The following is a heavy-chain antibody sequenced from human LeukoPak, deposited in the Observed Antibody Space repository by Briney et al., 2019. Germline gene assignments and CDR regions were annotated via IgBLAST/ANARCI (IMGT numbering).Heavy chain of an antibody. Sequence: GESLKISCQISGYIFTTYWIAWVRQMPGKGLEWMGVIYPADSDTKYSPSFRGQVTFSVDKSISTAYLQWNSLKASDTAIYYCARRPAFYFDYWGQGTLVTVSS. CDR3: ARRPAFYFDY. J-gene: IGHJ4*02. CDR1: GYIFTTYW. V-gene: IGHV5-51*01. CDR2: IYPADSDT. D-gene: IGHD6-6*01.